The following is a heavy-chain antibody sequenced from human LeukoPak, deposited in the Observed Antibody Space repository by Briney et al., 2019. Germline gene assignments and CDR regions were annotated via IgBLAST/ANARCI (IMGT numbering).Heavy chain of an antibody. CDR1: GGSFSGYY. D-gene: IGHD1-26*01. Sequence: SETLSLTCAVYGGSFSGYYWSWIRQPPGKGLEWIGEINHSGSTNYNPSLKSRVTISVDTSKNQFSLKLSSVTAADTAVYYCATLELGATDDWGQGTLVTVSS. CDR3: ATLELGATDD. CDR2: INHSGST. V-gene: IGHV4-34*01. J-gene: IGHJ4*02.